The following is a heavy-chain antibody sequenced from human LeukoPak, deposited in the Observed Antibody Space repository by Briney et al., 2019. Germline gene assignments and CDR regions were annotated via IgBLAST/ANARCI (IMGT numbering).Heavy chain of an antibody. CDR1: GGSISGYY. V-gene: IGHV4-59*08. Sequence: PSGTLSLTCTVSGGSISGYYLSWIRQPPGKGLEWISYIYYSGSTNYNPSLKSRVTISVDPSKNQFSLKLTSVTAADTAVYYCARVGFGVIIPPYAFDIWGQGTMVTVSS. J-gene: IGHJ3*02. CDR2: IYYSGST. D-gene: IGHD3-3*01. CDR3: ARVGFGVIIPPYAFDI.